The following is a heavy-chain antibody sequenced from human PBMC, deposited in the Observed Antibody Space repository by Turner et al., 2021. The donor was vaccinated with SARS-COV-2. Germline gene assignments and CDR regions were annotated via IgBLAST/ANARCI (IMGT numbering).Heavy chain of an antibody. J-gene: IGHJ5*02. CDR2: IYYSGNT. D-gene: IGHD1-26*01. V-gene: IGHV4-39*01. CDR1: GGAISSNSYY. Sequence: QLQLQESGPGLVKPSETLSLTCTVSGGAISSNSYYWGWIRQPPEKGLEWIGSIYYSGNTYYKPSLKSRVTIAVDTSKNQFSLRLSSVTAADTAVYYCARHTRSANVLNWFDPWGQGTLVTVSS. CDR3: ARHTRSANVLNWFDP.